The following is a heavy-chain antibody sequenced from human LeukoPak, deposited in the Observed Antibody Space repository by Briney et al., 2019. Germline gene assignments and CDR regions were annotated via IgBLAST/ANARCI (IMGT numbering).Heavy chain of an antibody. V-gene: IGHV3-9*01. CDR2: ISWNSGSI. CDR3: ATSFGPVIAAAGTGAD. D-gene: IGHD6-13*01. J-gene: IGHJ4*02. CDR1: GFTFDDYA. Sequence: GGSLRLSCAASGFTFDDYAMHWVRHAPGKGLEWVSGISWNSGSIGYADSVKGRFTISRDNSKNTLYPQMNSLRAEDAAVYYCATSFGPVIAAAGTGADWGQGTLVTVSS.